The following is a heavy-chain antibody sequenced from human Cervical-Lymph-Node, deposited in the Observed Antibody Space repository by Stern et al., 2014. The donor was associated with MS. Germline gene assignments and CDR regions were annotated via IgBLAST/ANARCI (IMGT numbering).Heavy chain of an antibody. CDR1: GYSFATYW. D-gene: IGHD5-18*01. CDR2: IYPGDSDT. CDR3: ARPGDDTAKYGLDV. J-gene: IGHJ6*02. Sequence: EVQLEESGAEVKKPGGSLKISCKGSGYSFATYWIGWVRQMPGKSLEWMGTIYPGDSDTRYSPSFQGQVTISADKSISTAYLHWSSLKASDTAMYYCARPGDDTAKYGLDVWGQGTTVTVSS. V-gene: IGHV5-51*03.